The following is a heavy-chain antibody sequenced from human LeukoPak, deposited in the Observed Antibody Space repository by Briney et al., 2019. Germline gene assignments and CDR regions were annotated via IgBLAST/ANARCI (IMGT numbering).Heavy chain of an antibody. J-gene: IGHJ4*02. CDR1: GFTFSSYA. Sequence: GGSLRLSCAASGFTFSSYAMSWVRQAPGKGLEWVSAISSSGGGTYYADSVKGRFTISRDNSKNTLYLQMNSLRAEDTAVYYCAKAEYYDSSGDYYFDYWGQGTLVTVSS. D-gene: IGHD3-22*01. V-gene: IGHV3-23*01. CDR3: AKAEYYDSSGDYYFDY. CDR2: ISSSGGGT.